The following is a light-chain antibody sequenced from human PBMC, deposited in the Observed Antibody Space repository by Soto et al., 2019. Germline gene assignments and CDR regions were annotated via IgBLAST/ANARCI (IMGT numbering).Light chain of an antibody. V-gene: IGKV3-20*01. CDR1: QSVSSSY. Sequence: EIVLTQSPGTLSLSPGERATLSCRASQSVSSSYLAWYQQKPGQAPRLLIYGASSRATGIPDRFSGSGSGRDFTLTISRLEPEDFAVYYGQQYGSSPLVTFGGGTKVEIK. J-gene: IGKJ4*01. CDR2: GAS. CDR3: QQYGSSPLVT.